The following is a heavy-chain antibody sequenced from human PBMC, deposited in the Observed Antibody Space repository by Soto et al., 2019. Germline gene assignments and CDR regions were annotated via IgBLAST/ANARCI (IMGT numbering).Heavy chain of an antibody. V-gene: IGHV5-51*03. Sequence: GESLKISCKGSGYGFTSYWSGWVRQMPGKGLEWMGIIYPGDSDTRYSPSFQGQVTISADKSISTAYLQWSSLKASDTAMYYCALSVVDATYEFDYWGQGILVTVSS. CDR3: ALSVVDATYEFDY. CDR1: GYGFTSYW. J-gene: IGHJ4*02. D-gene: IGHD2-15*01. CDR2: IYPGDSDT.